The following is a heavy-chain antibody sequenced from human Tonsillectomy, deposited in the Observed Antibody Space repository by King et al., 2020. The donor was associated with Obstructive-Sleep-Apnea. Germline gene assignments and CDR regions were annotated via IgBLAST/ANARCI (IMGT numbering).Heavy chain of an antibody. Sequence: VQLVESGGGLVQPGGSLRLSCAASGFTFSSYSMNWVRQAPGKGLEWVSYISSSSSTIYYADSVKGRFTISRDNVKNSLFLQLNSLRAADTATYYCARVGGDGFYGMDVWGQGTTVTVSS. J-gene: IGHJ6*02. V-gene: IGHV3-48*01. CDR3: ARVGGDGFYGMDV. CDR2: ISSSSSTI. D-gene: IGHD5-24*01. CDR1: GFTFSSYS.